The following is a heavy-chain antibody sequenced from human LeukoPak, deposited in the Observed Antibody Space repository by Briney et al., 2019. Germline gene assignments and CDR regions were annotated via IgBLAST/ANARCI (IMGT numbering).Heavy chain of an antibody. CDR2: IYSGGST. CDR1: GCTVSTNY. Sequence: QPGGSLRLSCVASGCTVSTNYMSWVRQAPGKGLEWVSVIYSGGSTYYADSVKGRFTISRDNSKNTLYLQMNSLRAEDTAVYYCARDTGSMAARFFDYWGQGTLVTVSS. J-gene: IGHJ4*02. CDR3: ARDTGSMAARFFDY. D-gene: IGHD2-8*02. V-gene: IGHV3-53*01.